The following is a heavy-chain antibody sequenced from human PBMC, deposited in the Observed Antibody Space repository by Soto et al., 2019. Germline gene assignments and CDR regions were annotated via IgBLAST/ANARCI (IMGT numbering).Heavy chain of an antibody. CDR1: GFAFGSYW. V-gene: IGHV3-74*01. D-gene: IGHD1-1*01. CDR2: ISQDGAIA. CDR3: LRDQRHWNEFADQ. J-gene: IGHJ4*02. Sequence: PGGSLRLSCAASGFAFGSYWMHWVGQAPGKGLVWVSRISQDGAIATQADSVKGRFTISRDNAKNTLFLQMNSLRADDTAVYYCLRDQRHWNEFADQWGQGTLVTVSS.